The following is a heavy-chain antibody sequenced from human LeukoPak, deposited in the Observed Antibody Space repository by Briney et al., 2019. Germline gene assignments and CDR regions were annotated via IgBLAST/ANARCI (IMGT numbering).Heavy chain of an antibody. J-gene: IGHJ3*02. D-gene: IGHD6-19*01. CDR1: GFTFSSYG. Sequence: GGSLRLSCAASGFTFSSYGMHWVRQAPGKGLEWVAFIRYDGSNKYYADSVKGRFTISRDNSKNTLYLQMNSLRAEDTAVYYCARDRSVAGTDDAFDIWGQGTMVTVSS. CDR2: IRYDGSNK. V-gene: IGHV3-30*02. CDR3: ARDRSVAGTDDAFDI.